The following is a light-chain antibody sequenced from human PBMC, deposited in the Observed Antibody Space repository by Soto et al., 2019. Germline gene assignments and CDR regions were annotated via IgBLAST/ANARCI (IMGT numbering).Light chain of an antibody. CDR1: SSDVGGYNF. V-gene: IGLV2-8*01. J-gene: IGLJ1*01. CDR2: EVS. Sequence: QSALTQPPSASGSPGQSVTISCTGTSSDVGGYNFVSWYQHHPGKAPKLMTYEVSKRPSGVPDRFSGSKSGNTASLTVSGLQAEDEADYYCSSYAGNYNYVFGTGTKSPS. CDR3: SSYAGNYNYV.